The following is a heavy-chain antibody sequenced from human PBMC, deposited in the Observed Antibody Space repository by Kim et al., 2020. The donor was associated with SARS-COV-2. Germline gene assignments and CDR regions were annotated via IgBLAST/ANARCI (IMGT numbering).Heavy chain of an antibody. J-gene: IGHJ6*02. Sequence: RFTISRDNYKNTLYLQMNSLRAEDTAVYYCARELDIVVVVAAQGPYGMDVWGQGTTVTVSS. D-gene: IGHD2-15*01. CDR3: ARELDIVVVVAAQGPYGMDV. V-gene: IGHV3-30*04.